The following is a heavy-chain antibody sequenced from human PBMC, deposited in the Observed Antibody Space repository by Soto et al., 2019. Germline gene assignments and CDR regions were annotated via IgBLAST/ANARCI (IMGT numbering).Heavy chain of an antibody. Sequence: SHTLSLTCAISGDSVSSNRAAWNLIRQSPSRGLEGLGRTYYRSKWYNDYSVSVKSRITINPDTSKKQFSLQLNSVTPEDTAVYYCARAWGFSSGWYGSFSYWGEGTLVTVS. J-gene: IGHJ4*02. V-gene: IGHV6-1*01. CDR1: GDSVSSNRAA. CDR3: ARAWGFSSGWYGSFSY. CDR2: TYYRSKWYN. D-gene: IGHD6-19*01.